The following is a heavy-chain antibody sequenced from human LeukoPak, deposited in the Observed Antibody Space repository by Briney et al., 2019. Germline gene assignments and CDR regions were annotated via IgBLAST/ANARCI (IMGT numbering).Heavy chain of an antibody. Sequence: QTGGSLRLSCAASGFTFSIYAMSWVRQAPGKGLEWVSAISGSGGSTYYADSVKGRFTISRDNSKNTLYLQMNSLRAEDTAVYYCAKGRDYGDYGWFDPWGQGTLVTVSS. CDR3: AKGRDYGDYGWFDP. J-gene: IGHJ5*02. CDR1: GFTFSIYA. V-gene: IGHV3-23*01. D-gene: IGHD4-17*01. CDR2: ISGSGGST.